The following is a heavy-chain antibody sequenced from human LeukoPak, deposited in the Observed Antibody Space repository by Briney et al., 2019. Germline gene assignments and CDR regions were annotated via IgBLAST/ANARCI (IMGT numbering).Heavy chain of an antibody. Sequence: PGGSLRLSCAASGFTFSSYAMSWVRQAPGKGLEWVSAISGSGGSTYYADSVKGRFTNSRDNSKNTLYLQMNSLRAEDTAVYYCAKWDSRVRGNWFDPWGQGTLVTVSS. J-gene: IGHJ5*02. CDR3: AKWDSRVRGNWFDP. CDR1: GFTFSSYA. CDR2: ISGSGGST. V-gene: IGHV3-23*01. D-gene: IGHD3-10*01.